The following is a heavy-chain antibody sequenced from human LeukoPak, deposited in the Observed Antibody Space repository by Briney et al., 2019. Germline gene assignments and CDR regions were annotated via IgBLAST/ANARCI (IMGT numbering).Heavy chain of an antibody. J-gene: IGHJ4*02. V-gene: IGHV4-30-2*01. CDR2: IYHSGST. Sequence: SQTLSLTCAVSGGSISSGGYSWSWIRQPPGKGLEWIGYIYHSGSTYYNPSLKSRVTISVDRSKNQFSLKLSSVTAADTAVYYCAREGSRDGGKPYYFDYWGQGTLVIVSS. D-gene: IGHD4-23*01. CDR3: AREGSRDGGKPYYFDY. CDR1: GGSISSGGYS.